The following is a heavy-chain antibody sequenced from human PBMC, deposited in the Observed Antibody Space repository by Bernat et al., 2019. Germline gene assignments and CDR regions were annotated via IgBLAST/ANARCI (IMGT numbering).Heavy chain of an antibody. D-gene: IGHD1-14*01. CDR1: GFTFSSYA. CDR2: ISGSGTST. Sequence: EVQVLESGGGLVQPGGSLRLSCAASGFTFSSYAMSWVRQAPGKGLEWVSAISGSGTSTYYADSVQGRFTISRDNSKNTLYMQMNSLRAEDTAVYYCAIGTQPLGAFDIWGQGTMVTVSS. V-gene: IGHV3-23*01. CDR3: AIGTQPLGAFDI. J-gene: IGHJ3*02.